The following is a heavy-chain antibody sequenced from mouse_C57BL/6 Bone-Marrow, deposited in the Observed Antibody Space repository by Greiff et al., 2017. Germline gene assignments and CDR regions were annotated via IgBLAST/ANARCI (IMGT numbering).Heavy chain of an antibody. D-gene: IGHD4-1*01. Sequence: EVMLVESGGDLVKPGGSLKLSCAASGFTFSSYGMSWVRQTPDKRLEWVATISSGGSYTYYPDSVKGRFTISRDNAKNTLYLQMSSLKSEDTAMYYCARHGSYWGQGNTLTVSS. CDR3: ARHGSY. CDR1: GFTFSSYG. V-gene: IGHV5-6*01. CDR2: ISSGGSYT. J-gene: IGHJ2*01.